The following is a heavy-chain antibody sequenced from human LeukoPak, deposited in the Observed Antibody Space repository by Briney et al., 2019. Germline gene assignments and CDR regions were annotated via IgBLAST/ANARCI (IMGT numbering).Heavy chain of an antibody. V-gene: IGHV4-34*01. CDR1: GGSFSGYY. Sequence: SETLSLTCAVYGGSFSGYYWSWIRQPPGKGLEWIGEINHSGSTNYNPSLKSRVTISVDTSKNQFSLKLSSVTAADTAVYYCARVNCGGDCYSGGYYYYYMDVWGKGTTVTVSS. CDR2: INHSGST. D-gene: IGHD2-21*02. J-gene: IGHJ6*03. CDR3: ARVNCGGDCYSGGYYYYYMDV.